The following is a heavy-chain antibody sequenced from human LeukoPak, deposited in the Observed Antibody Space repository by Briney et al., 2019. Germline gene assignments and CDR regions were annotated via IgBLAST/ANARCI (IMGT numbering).Heavy chain of an antibody. J-gene: IGHJ4*02. Sequence: SQTLSLTCTVSGGFISSGYYYWSWIRQPPGKGLEWIGYIYNSGSTYYNPSLKSRVTISLDTSKNQFSLKLSSVTAADTAVYYCASSPDYGDFWGQGTLVTVSA. V-gene: IGHV4-30-4*01. CDR3: ASSPDYGDF. CDR2: IYNSGST. CDR1: GGFISSGYYY.